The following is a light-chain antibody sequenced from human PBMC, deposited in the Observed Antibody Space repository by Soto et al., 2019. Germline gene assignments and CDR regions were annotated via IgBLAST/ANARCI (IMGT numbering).Light chain of an antibody. CDR3: QQYNSFWT. CDR2: DAA. J-gene: IGKJ1*01. CDR1: QSISSW. Sequence: DIQMTQSPSTLSASVGDRVTITCRASQSISSWLAWYQQKPGKAPKLLIYDAAYLERGVPSRFSGSGSGTEYTLTISSLQPDDLETYYCQQYNSFWTFGQGTKVE. V-gene: IGKV1-5*01.